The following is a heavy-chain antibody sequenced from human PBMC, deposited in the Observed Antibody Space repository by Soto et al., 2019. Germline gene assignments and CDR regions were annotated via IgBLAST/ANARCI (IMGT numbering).Heavy chain of an antibody. Sequence: QVQLVQSGAEVKKPGSSVKVSCKASGGTFSSYAISWVRQAPGQGLEWMGGIIPIFGTANYAQKFQGRVTITADETTSTAYKELSSLRSEDTAVDYCARGITGTVSYYYGMDVWGQGTTVTVSS. D-gene: IGHD1-20*01. V-gene: IGHV1-69*12. CDR2: IIPIFGTA. CDR1: GGTFSSYA. J-gene: IGHJ6*02. CDR3: ARGITGTVSYYYGMDV.